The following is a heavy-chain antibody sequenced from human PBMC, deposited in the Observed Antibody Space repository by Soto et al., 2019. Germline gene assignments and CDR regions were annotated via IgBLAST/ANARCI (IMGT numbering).Heavy chain of an antibody. D-gene: IGHD2-21*02. CDR3: VRTAREGAVAPHWFDL. V-gene: IGHV4-30-4*01. CDR2: VYYTGST. CDR1: GASIRSSDYY. J-gene: IGHJ5*02. Sequence: PSETLSLTCTVSGASIRSSDYYWSWSRQAPGKGLEWIGYVYYTGSTYYNPSLMSRLLISIDTSKNQFSLKLSSVTAAETAVYFCVRTAREGAVAPHWFDLWGQGTQVTVSS.